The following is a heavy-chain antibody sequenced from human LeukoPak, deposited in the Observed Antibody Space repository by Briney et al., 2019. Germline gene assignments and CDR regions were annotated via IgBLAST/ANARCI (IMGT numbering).Heavy chain of an antibody. J-gene: IGHJ4*02. CDR2: INHSGST. V-gene: IGHV4-34*01. CDR3: ARGLNYYDSSGPQGY. Sequence: SETLSLTCAVYGGSFSGYYWSWIRQPPGKGLEWIGEINHSGSTNYNPSLKSRVTISVDTSKNQFSLKLSSVTAADTAVYYCARGLNYYDSSGPQGYWGQGTLVTVSS. D-gene: IGHD3-22*01. CDR1: GGSFSGYY.